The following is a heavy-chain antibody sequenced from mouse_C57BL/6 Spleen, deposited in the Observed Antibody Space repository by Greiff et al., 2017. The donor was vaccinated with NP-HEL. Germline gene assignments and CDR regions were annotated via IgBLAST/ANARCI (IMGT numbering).Heavy chain of an antibody. CDR1: GFNIKDDY. CDR2: IDPENGDT. D-gene: IGHD1-1*01. CDR3: TKSSLRGDFDY. Sequence: EVKLMESGAELVRPGASVKLSCTASGFNIKDDYMHWVKQRPEQGLEWIGWIDPENGDTEYASKFQGKATITADTSSNTAYLQLSSLTSEDTAVYYCTKSSLRGDFDYWGQGTTLTVSS. V-gene: IGHV14-4*01. J-gene: IGHJ2*01.